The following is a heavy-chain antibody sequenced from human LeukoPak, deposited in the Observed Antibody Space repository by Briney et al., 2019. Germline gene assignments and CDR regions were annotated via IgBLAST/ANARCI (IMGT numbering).Heavy chain of an antibody. J-gene: IGHJ4*02. CDR2: IHPNTGAT. CDR1: GYTFTDYY. V-gene: IGHV1-2*02. D-gene: IGHD5-12*01. CDR3: ARDMGRYSGYDYDY. Sequence: ASVKVSCKTSGYTFTDYYLHWVRQAPGQGLEWVGWIHPNTGATHYAQKFQGRLTMTRDTSISTVYMELTRLRSDETAVYYCARDMGRYSGYDYDYWGQGTLVTASS.